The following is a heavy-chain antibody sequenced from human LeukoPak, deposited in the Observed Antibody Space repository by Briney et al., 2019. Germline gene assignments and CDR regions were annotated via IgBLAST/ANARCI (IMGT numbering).Heavy chain of an antibody. CDR2: IFPSGGEI. V-gene: IGHV3-23*01. Sequence: GGSLRLSCAASRFTFSTFAMIWVRQPPGKGLEWVSSIFPSGGEIHYADSVRGRFTISRDNSKSTLSLQMNSLRAEDTAIYYCATYRQVLLPFESWGQGTLVTVSS. CDR1: RFTFSTFA. CDR3: ATYRQVLLPFES. J-gene: IGHJ4*02. D-gene: IGHD2-8*02.